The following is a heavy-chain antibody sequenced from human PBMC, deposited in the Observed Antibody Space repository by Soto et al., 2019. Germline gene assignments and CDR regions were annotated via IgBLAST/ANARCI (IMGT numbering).Heavy chain of an antibody. J-gene: IGHJ4*02. V-gene: IGHV1-69*01. CDR3: ARETHDYYHSSGYLDY. D-gene: IGHD3-22*01. CDR1: GGTFSSYA. Sequence: QVQLVQSGAEVKKPGSSVKVSCKASGGTFSSYAISWVRQDPGPALAWMGGIIPIFGTANYAQKFQGRVTSTADESTRTDYMELSSLRSEDTAVYYCARETHDYYHSSGYLDYWGQGTLVTVSS. CDR2: IIPIFGTA.